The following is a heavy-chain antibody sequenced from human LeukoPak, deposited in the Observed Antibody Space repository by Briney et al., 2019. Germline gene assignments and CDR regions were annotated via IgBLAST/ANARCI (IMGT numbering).Heavy chain of an antibody. Sequence: PGGSLRLSCAASGFTFSSYEMNWVRQAPGKGLEWVSYISSSGSTIYYADSVKGRFTISRDNAKNSLYLQMNSLRAEDTAVYYCAREWGNHGGFDYWGQGTLVTVSS. CDR2: ISSSGSTI. CDR1: GFTFSSYE. J-gene: IGHJ4*02. D-gene: IGHD1-14*01. CDR3: AREWGNHGGFDY. V-gene: IGHV3-48*03.